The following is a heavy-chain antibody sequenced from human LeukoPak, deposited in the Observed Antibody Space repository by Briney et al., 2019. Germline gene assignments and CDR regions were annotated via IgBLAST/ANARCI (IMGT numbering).Heavy chain of an antibody. V-gene: IGHV4-61*02. CDR3: ARASRVGATTHYYYMDV. CDR1: GGSISSGSYY. D-gene: IGHD1-26*01. CDR2: IYTSGST. J-gene: IGHJ6*03. Sequence: PSETLSLTCTVSGGSISSGSYYWSWIRQPAGKGLEWIGRIYTSGSTNYNPSLKSRVTISVDTSKNQFSLKLSSVTAADTAVYYCARASRVGATTHYYYMDVWGKGTTVTISS.